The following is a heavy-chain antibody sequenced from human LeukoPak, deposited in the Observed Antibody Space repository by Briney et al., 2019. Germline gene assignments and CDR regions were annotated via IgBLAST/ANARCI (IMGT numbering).Heavy chain of an antibody. Sequence: ASVKVSCKASGYTFTSYDINWVRQATGQGLEWMGWMNPNSGNTGYAQKFQGRVTITRNTSISTAYMELSSQRSEDTAVYYCARGHVVVVAAPYYYYYMDVWGKGTTVTVSS. V-gene: IGHV1-8*03. J-gene: IGHJ6*03. D-gene: IGHD2-15*01. CDR3: ARGHVVVVAAPYYYYYMDV. CDR1: GYTFTSYD. CDR2: MNPNSGNT.